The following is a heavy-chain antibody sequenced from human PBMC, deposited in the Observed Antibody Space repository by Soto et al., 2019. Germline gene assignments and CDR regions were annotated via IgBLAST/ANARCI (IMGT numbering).Heavy chain of an antibody. CDR2: ISYDGVHQ. J-gene: IGHJ6*02. CDR3: AKEQRLYYYAAMDV. CDR1: GFTFSSYA. Sequence: QVQLVESGGGVVQPGRSLRLSCAASGFTFSSYAMHWVRQAPGKGLEWVGVISYDGVHQFYADSVKGRFTISRDNSKNTLALQMDSLRAEDTAVYYCAKEQRLYYYAAMDVWGQGTTVTVSS. V-gene: IGHV3-30*18.